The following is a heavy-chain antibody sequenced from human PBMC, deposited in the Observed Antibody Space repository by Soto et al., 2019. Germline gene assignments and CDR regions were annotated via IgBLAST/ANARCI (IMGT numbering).Heavy chain of an antibody. V-gene: IGHV1-69*01. D-gene: IGHD4-17*01. Sequence: QVQLVQSGAEVKKPGSSVKVSCKASGGTFSSYAISWVRQAPGQGLEWMGGIIPIFGTANYAQKFQGRVTITADESTSTAYMELSSLRSEVTAVYYCAWETVTTSGNVLDYWGQGTLVTVSS. CDR1: GGTFSSYA. J-gene: IGHJ4*02. CDR3: AWETVTTSGNVLDY. CDR2: IIPIFGTA.